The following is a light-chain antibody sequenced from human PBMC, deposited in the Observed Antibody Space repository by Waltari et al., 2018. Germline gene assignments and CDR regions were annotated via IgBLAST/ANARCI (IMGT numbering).Light chain of an antibody. J-gene: IGKJ1*01. CDR3: HQYATSPLT. CDR1: QRVGSNY. CDR2: GAS. Sequence: EIVITQSPGTLTLSPGERATLSCRASQRVGSNYLAWYQRKPGQAPRLLVYGASNRATGIPDRFSGSGSGTDFTLTISRLEPEDFAVYYCHQYATSPLTFGQGTKVEI. V-gene: IGKV3-20*01.